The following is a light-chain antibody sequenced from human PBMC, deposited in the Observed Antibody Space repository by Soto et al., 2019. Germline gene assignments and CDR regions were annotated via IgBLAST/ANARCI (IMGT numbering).Light chain of an antibody. CDR3: QQYNSYLLT. J-gene: IGKJ4*01. Sequence: VVMTQSPVTLSVSPGERVTLSCRASESLSGNLAWYQQKPGQAPRLLIYRASTRATGVPARYSGSGYGTDFTLTISGLQSEDFGVYYCQQYNSYLLTFGGGTKVEIK. V-gene: IGKV3-15*01. CDR2: RAS. CDR1: ESLSGN.